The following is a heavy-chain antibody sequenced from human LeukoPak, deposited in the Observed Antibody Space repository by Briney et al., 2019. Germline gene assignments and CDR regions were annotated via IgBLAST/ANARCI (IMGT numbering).Heavy chain of an antibody. Sequence: SETLSLSCAVSGYSISSGYYWGWIRQPPGKGLEWIGSIYHSGSTYYNPSLKSRVTISVDTSKNQFSLKLSSVTAADTAVYYCARGEGSQDYWGQGTLVTVSS. J-gene: IGHJ4*02. V-gene: IGHV4-38-2*01. CDR1: GYSISSGYY. CDR3: ARGEGSQDY. CDR2: IYHSGST. D-gene: IGHD1-26*01.